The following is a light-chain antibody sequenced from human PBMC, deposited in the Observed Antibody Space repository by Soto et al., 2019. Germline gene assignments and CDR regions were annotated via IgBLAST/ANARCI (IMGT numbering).Light chain of an antibody. CDR2: DTS. V-gene: IGKV3-11*01. CDR1: QSDGSY. Sequence: EIVLTQSPATLSLSLGERATLSCRASQSDGSYLAWYQQKPGQAPRLLIYDTSNRATGIPPRFSGSGSGTDFTLTISSLEPEDFAIYYCQHRSNLITFGQGTRLEIK. J-gene: IGKJ5*01. CDR3: QHRSNLIT.